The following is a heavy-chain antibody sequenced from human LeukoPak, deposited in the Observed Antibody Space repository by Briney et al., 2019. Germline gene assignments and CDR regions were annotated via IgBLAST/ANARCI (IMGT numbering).Heavy chain of an antibody. D-gene: IGHD1-1*01. CDR2: IRSKAYGGTT. CDR3: TRGPTQQWVYYGMDV. Sequence: GGSLRLSCTTSGFTFGDHAMSRVRQAPGKGLEWVGFIRSKAYGGTTEHAASVKGRFTISRGDSKSIAYLQMNSLKTEDTAVYYCTRGPTQQWVYYGMDVWGQGTTVIVSS. V-gene: IGHV3-49*04. J-gene: IGHJ6*02. CDR1: GFTFGDHA.